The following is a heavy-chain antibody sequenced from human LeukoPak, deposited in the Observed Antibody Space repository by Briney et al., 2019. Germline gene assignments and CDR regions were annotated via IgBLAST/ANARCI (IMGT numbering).Heavy chain of an antibody. CDR2: FDPEDGET. CDR3: ATGVLRYFDWLLHNY. V-gene: IGHV1-24*01. Sequence: ASVKVSCKVSGYTLTELSMHWVRQAPGKGLEWIGGFDPEDGETIYAQKFQGRVTMTEDTSTDTAYMELSSLRSEDTAVYYCATGVLRYFDWLLHNYWGQGTLVTVSS. D-gene: IGHD3-9*01. J-gene: IGHJ4*02. CDR1: GYTLTELS.